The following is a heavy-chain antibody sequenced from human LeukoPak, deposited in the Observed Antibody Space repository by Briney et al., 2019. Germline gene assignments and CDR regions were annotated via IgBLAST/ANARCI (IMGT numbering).Heavy chain of an antibody. CDR3: ARGVQRNGWIYYYYGMDV. CDR1: GYTFSGYY. J-gene: IGHJ6*02. V-gene: IGHV1-2*02. CDR2: INPNSGGT. Sequence: ASVKLSCKASGYTFSGYYMHWVRQALGQGLEWMGWINPNSGGTNYAQKFQGRVTMTRDTSISTAYMELSRLRSDDTAVYYCARGVQRNGWIYYYYGMDVWGQGTTVTVSS. D-gene: IGHD6-19*01.